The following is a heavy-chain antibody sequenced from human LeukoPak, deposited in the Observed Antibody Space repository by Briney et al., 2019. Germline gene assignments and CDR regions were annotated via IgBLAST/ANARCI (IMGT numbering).Heavy chain of an antibody. CDR1: GFTFSSYA. D-gene: IGHD3-10*01. CDR2: ISYDGSNK. V-gene: IGHV3-30*04. Sequence: GGSLRLSCAASGFTFSSYAMHWVRQAPGKGLEWVAVISYDGSNKYYADSVKGRFTISRDNSKNTLYLQMNSLRAEDTAVYYCARDRIAGFGELSRFDYWGQGALVTVSS. CDR3: ARDRIAGFGELSRFDY. J-gene: IGHJ4*02.